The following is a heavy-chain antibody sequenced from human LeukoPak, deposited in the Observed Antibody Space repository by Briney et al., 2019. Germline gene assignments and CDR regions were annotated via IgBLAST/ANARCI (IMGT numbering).Heavy chain of an antibody. CDR2: ISYDGSNK. D-gene: IGHD1-26*01. Sequence: GGSLRLSCAVSVFTFSSYGMHWVRQAPGKGLEWLAVISYDGSNKYYADSVKGRFTISRDNSKNTLYLQMNSLRAEDTAVYYCARDQNLVGATGTFDYWGQGILVTVSS. CDR1: VFTFSSYG. V-gene: IGHV3-30-3*01. CDR3: ARDQNLVGATGTFDY. J-gene: IGHJ4*02.